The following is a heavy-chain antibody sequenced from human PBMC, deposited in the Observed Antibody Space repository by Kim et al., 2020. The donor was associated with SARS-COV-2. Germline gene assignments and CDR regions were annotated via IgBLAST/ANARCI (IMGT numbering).Heavy chain of an antibody. Sequence: SVKVSCKASGGTFSSYAISWVRQAPGQGLEWMGGIIPIFGTANYAQKFQGRVTITADESTSTAYMELSSLRSEDTAVYYCAGVVDKTGAFDIWGQGTMVTVSS. CDR2: IIPIFGTA. CDR1: GGTFSSYA. V-gene: IGHV1-69*13. D-gene: IGHD2-15*01. J-gene: IGHJ3*02. CDR3: AGVVDKTGAFDI.